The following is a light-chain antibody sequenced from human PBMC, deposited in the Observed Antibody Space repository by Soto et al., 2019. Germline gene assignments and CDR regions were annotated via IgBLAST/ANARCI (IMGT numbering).Light chain of an antibody. V-gene: IGKV3-20*01. CDR3: QQYGSSPWP. Sequence: EIVLTQSPGTLSLSPGERATLSCRASQSVSGSYLAWYQQKPGQAPRLLISGASTRATGIPDRFSGSESGTDFTLTISRLEPEDFAVYYCQQYGSSPWPFGQGTKVEIK. J-gene: IGKJ1*01. CDR2: GAS. CDR1: QSVSGSY.